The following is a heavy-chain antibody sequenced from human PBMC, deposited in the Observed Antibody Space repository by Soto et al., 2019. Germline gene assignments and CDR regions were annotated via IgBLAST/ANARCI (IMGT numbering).Heavy chain of an antibody. CDR1: GGSICRYY. D-gene: IGHD2-2*01. Sequence: SETLSLTCTVSGGSICRYYWSWIRQPAGKGLEWIGRIYTSGSTNYNPSLKSRVTMSVDTSKNQFSLKLSSVTAADPAVYYCARDSPPATDSLDIYRQGKMVTVSS. V-gene: IGHV4-4*07. CDR2: IYTSGST. CDR3: ARDSPPATDSLDI. J-gene: IGHJ3*02.